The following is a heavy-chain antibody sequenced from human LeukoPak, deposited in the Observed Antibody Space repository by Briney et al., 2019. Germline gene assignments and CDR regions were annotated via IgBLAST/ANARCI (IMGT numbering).Heavy chain of an antibody. CDR2: IIPIFGTA. Sequence: ASVKVSCKASGGTFSSYAISWVRQAPGQGLEWMGGIIPIFGTANYAQKLQGRVTITADESTSTAYMELSSLRSEDTAVYYCARGTDPSPNIVVVVAAISYYYGMDVWGQGTTVTVSS. D-gene: IGHD2-15*01. V-gene: IGHV1-69*13. J-gene: IGHJ6*02. CDR1: GGTFSSYA. CDR3: ARGTDPSPNIVVVVAAISYYYGMDV.